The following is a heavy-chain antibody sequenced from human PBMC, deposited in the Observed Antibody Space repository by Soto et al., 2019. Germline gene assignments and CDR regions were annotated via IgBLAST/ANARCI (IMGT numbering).Heavy chain of an antibody. CDR3: ARGCVRDDIPPKYNWFDP. J-gene: IGHJ5*02. CDR1: GYTFTGYY. D-gene: IGHD3-9*01. Sequence: QVQLVQSGAEVKKPGASVKVSCKASGYTFTGYYMHWVRQAPGQGLEWMGWINPNSGGTNYAQKFQGWVTMTRDTSISTAYMELSRLRSDDTAVYYCARGCVRDDIPPKYNWFDPWGQGTLVTVSS. CDR2: INPNSGGT. V-gene: IGHV1-2*04.